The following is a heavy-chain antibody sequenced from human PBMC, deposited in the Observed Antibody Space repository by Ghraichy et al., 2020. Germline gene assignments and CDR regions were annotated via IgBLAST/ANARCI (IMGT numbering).Heavy chain of an antibody. CDR1: GFTFSSYW. D-gene: IGHD6-19*01. CDR2: IKQDGSEK. CDR3: ARGGGDCSSTSCDRVLPGIAVAGTGPEDY. Sequence: GGSLRLSCAASGFTFSSYWMSWVRQAPGKGLEWVANIKQDGSEKYYVDSVKGRFTISRDNAKNSLYLQMNSLRAEDTAVYYCARGGGDCSSTSCDRVLPGIAVAGTGPEDYWGQGTLVTVSS. V-gene: IGHV3-7*01. J-gene: IGHJ4*02.